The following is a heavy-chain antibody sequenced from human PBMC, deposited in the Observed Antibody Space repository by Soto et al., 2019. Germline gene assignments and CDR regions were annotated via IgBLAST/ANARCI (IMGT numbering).Heavy chain of an antibody. Sequence: QVQLVQSGAEVKKPGASVKVSCEASGYNFDAFDIHWVRQAAGQGLEWMGWMNPRTGDTAFAQEFQDRVTMTSDTSRNPAYMEVSGLTSEATAVYFCVRQPGGVATPGDDYWGQGTLVTVSS. CDR3: VRQPGGVATPGDDY. D-gene: IGHD3-10*01. V-gene: IGHV1-8*02. J-gene: IGHJ4*02. CDR2: MNPRTGDT. CDR1: GYNFDAFD.